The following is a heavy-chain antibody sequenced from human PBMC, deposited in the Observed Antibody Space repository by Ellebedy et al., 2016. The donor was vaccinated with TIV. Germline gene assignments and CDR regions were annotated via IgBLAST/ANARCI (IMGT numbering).Heavy chain of an antibody. Sequence: GESLKISXEASGFTFSDYAMHWVRQAPGRGLEWVAVISDDGSKTFYAESVRGRFTISRDDSKNTLFLQMSSLRPEDTAFYYCANGGDEPDFWGQGTLVTVSS. CDR3: ANGGDEPDF. D-gene: IGHD2-21*02. CDR2: ISDDGSKT. CDR1: GFTFSDYA. J-gene: IGHJ4*02. V-gene: IGHV3-30*18.